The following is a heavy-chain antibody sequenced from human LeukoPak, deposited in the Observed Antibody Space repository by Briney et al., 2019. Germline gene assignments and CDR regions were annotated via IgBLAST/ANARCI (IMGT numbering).Heavy chain of an antibody. Sequence: PSETLSLTCAVYGGSSSGYYWSWIRQPPGKGLEWIGEINHSGSTNYNPSLKSRVTISVDTSKNQFSLKLSSVTAADTAVYYCARGSGRRCSSTSCPKRSGHGMDVWGKGTTVTVSS. CDR2: INHSGST. CDR3: ARGSGRRCSSTSCPKRSGHGMDV. V-gene: IGHV4-34*01. CDR1: GGSSSGYY. D-gene: IGHD2-2*01. J-gene: IGHJ6*04.